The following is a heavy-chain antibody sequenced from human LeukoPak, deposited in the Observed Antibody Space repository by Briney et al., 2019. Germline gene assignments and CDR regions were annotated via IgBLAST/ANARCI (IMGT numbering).Heavy chain of an antibody. CDR2: ISYDGSNK. D-gene: IGHD3-22*01. V-gene: IGHV3-30*14. CDR3: ARDRRNSGYYLE. CDR1: GFTFSIYA. J-gene: IGHJ4*02. Sequence: ERSLRLTCAASGFTFSIYAMHWVRQAPGKGLEWVAVISYDGSNKYYADSVKGRFTISRDDSKNTLYLQMNSLRAEDTAVYYCARDRRNSGYYLEWGQGTLVTVSS.